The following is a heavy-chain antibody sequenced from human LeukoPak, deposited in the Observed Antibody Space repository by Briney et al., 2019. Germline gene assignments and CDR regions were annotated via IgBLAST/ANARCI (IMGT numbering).Heavy chain of an antibody. CDR2: ISSSGSTI. J-gene: IGHJ6*03. V-gene: IGHV3-48*03. Sequence: GGSLRLSCAASGFTFSSYEMNWVRQAPGKGLEWASYISSSGSTIYYADSVKGRFTISRDNAKSSLYLQMNSLRAEDTAIYYCARDPYNGNYGDSYYYYMDVWGKGTTVTISS. CDR1: GFTFSSYE. D-gene: IGHD1-26*01. CDR3: ARDPYNGNYGDSYYYYMDV.